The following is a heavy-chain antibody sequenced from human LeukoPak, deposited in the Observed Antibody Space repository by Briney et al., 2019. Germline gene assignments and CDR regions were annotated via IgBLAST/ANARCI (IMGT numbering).Heavy chain of an antibody. CDR1: GFTFSSYG. J-gene: IGHJ3*02. V-gene: IGHV3-30*02. D-gene: IGHD4-17*01. Sequence: GGSLRLSCAASGFTFSSYGMHWVLQAPGKGLEWVAFIRYDGSNKYYADSVKGRFTISRDNSKNTLYLQMNSLRAEDTAVYYCAKDSEVTTGFCSDIWGQGTMVTVSS. CDR2: IRYDGSNK. CDR3: AKDSEVTTGFCSDI.